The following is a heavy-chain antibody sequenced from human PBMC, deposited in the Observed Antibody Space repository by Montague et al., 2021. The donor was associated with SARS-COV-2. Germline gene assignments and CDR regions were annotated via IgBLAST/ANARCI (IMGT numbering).Heavy chain of an antibody. CDR3: ASGVEPSGSYYNRYYYGLNI. J-gene: IGHJ6*02. Sequence: SETLSLTCAVYGGSLNSYYWSWIRQPPEKGLEWIGEINHSANTKYNPSLKSPVTISIDTSKNQFSLKMTSVTAADTATYYCASGVEPSGSYYNRYYYGLNIWGQGTTVIVSS. D-gene: IGHD3-10*01. V-gene: IGHV4-34*01. CDR2: INHSANT. CDR1: GGSLNSYY.